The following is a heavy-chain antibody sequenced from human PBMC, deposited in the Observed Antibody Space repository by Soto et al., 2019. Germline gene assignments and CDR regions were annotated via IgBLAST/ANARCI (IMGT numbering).Heavy chain of an antibody. CDR2: IYDSGRA. CDR1: GDSVSSGGSY. CDR3: ARDNRSFLGANAFDI. Sequence: SETLSLTCSVSGDSVSSGGSYWSWVRQHPGRGLEWIGFIYDSGRAYYNPSLKSRVIVSVDTSQNQFSLKLSSVTAADTAVYYCARDNRSFLGANAFDIWGPGRMVTVSS. V-gene: IGHV4-31*03. D-gene: IGHD3-16*02. J-gene: IGHJ3*02.